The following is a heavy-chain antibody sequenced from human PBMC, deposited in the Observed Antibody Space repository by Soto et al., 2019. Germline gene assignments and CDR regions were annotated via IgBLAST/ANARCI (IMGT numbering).Heavy chain of an antibody. CDR1: GFTFSSYW. J-gene: IGHJ6*02. D-gene: IGHD6-13*01. V-gene: IGHV3-7*01. CDR2: IKQDGSEK. CDR3: AREFGAAGSYYYYYGMDV. Sequence: PGGSLRLSCAASGFTFSSYWMSWVRQAPGKGLEWVANIKQDGSEKYYVDSVKGRFTISRDNAKNSLYLQMNSLRAEDTAVYYCAREFGAAGSYYYYYGMDVWAQGTTVTVSS.